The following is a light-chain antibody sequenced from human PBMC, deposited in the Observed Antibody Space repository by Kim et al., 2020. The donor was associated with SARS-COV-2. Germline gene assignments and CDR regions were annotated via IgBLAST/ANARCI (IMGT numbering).Light chain of an antibody. Sequence: VAPGQTASITCSGDKLGDKYACWYQQKPGQSPVLVIYQDTKRPSGIPERFSGSNAGNTATLTISGTQAMDEADYYCQAWDSSTVVFGGGTQLTVL. V-gene: IGLV3-1*01. J-gene: IGLJ2*01. CDR1: KLGDKY. CDR3: QAWDSSTVV. CDR2: QDT.